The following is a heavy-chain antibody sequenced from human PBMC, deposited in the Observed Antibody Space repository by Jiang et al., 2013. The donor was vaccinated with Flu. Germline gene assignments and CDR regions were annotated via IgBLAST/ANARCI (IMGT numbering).Heavy chain of an antibody. D-gene: IGHD3-9*01. CDR3: ARRYKRIQLRYFDWFDS. CDR1: GYSFTSYW. V-gene: IGHV5-10-1*01. Sequence: GAEVKKPGESLKISCKGSGYSFTSYWIGWVRQMPGKGLEWMGRIDPSDSYTNYSPSFQGHVTISADKSISTAYLQWSSLKASDTAMYYCARRYKRIQLRYFDWFDSWGQGTLVTVSS. J-gene: IGHJ5*01. CDR2: IDPSDSYT.